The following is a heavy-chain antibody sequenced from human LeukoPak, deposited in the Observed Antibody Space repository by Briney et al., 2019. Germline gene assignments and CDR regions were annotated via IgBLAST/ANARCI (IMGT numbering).Heavy chain of an antibody. J-gene: IGHJ4*02. Sequence: GASVKVSCKASGYTFTDYHRHWVRQAPGQGLEWVGWVNPNNGDTNYAQKFQGRVTMSRDTSISTAYMELNSLRSDDTAVYYCARRETNTQWGFDYWGQGTLVTVSS. CDR2: VNPNNGDT. V-gene: IGHV1-2*02. CDR1: GYTFTDYH. D-gene: IGHD1-26*01. CDR3: ARRETNTQWGFDY.